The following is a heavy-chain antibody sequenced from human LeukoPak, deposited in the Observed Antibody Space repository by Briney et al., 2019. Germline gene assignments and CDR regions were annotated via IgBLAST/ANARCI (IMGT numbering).Heavy chain of an antibody. Sequence: SETLSLTCTVSGGTISTYYWSWIRQPPGKGLEWIGSISYTVTTNYNPSPKRRVSIIVETSTNHFSQKLSTVTAADTAVYYCARVGDWNDLVYWGQGTLVTVSS. V-gene: IGHV4-59*01. D-gene: IGHD1-1*01. CDR2: ISYTVTT. J-gene: IGHJ4*02. CDR3: ARVGDWNDLVY. CDR1: GGTISTYY.